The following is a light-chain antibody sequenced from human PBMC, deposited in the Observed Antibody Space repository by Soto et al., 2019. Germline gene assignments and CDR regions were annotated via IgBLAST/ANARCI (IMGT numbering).Light chain of an antibody. V-gene: IGKV3-11*01. CDR3: QWRSDWPPRLT. CDR1: ESIGNY. CDR2: DAS. Sequence: EVVLTQSPATLSLSPGERATLSCRASESIGNYLAWYQQKLGQAPKLLIYDASHRAIGIPGRFSGDGSGTDFTPATSSLAPEDFAVYYCQWRSDWPPRLTFGGGTKVEIK. J-gene: IGKJ4*01.